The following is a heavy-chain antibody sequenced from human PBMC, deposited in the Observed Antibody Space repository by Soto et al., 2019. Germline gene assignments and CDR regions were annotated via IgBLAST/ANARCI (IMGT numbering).Heavy chain of an antibody. Sequence: EVQLLESGGGLIQPGESLTLSCVASGFTFSSYPMSWVRQAPGKGLEWVSSISGSGGTTYHADSVKGRFTVSRDNSKNTLFLQMNSLRAEDTAVYYCAKEFVAWLLGGYFDYWGQGTLVTVSS. CDR2: ISGSGGTT. CDR1: GFTFSSYP. CDR3: AKEFVAWLLGGYFDY. J-gene: IGHJ4*02. V-gene: IGHV3-23*01. D-gene: IGHD3-3*01.